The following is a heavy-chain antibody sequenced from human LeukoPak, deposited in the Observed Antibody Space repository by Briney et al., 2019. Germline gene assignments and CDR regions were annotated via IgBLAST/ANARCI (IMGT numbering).Heavy chain of an antibody. CDR3: TTRLYYDFWSGYSGPPDY. CDR1: GFTVSSNY. J-gene: IGHJ4*02. Sequence: GGSLRLSCAASGFTVSSNYMNWVRQAPGKGLEWVGRIKSKADSGTTDYAAPVKGRFTISRDDSKNTLYLQMNSLKTEDTGLYYCTTRLYYDFWSGYSGPPDYWGQGTLVSVSS. D-gene: IGHD3-3*01. V-gene: IGHV3-15*01. CDR2: IKSKADSGTT.